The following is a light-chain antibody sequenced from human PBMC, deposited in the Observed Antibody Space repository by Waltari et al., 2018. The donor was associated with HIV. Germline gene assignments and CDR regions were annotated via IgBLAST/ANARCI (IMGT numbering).Light chain of an antibody. CDR1: QSLLYSDGNTY. Sequence: DAVVTQSPLSLPVTLGQSASISCRSSQSLLYSDGNTYLNWFRQRPGQSPRRLIYKVFNRDSGVPDRFSGSGSGTNFTLKISRVEAGDVGVYYCMQGIQWPYTFGQGTKLEIK. J-gene: IGKJ2*01. V-gene: IGKV2-30*01. CDR3: MQGIQWPYT. CDR2: KVF.